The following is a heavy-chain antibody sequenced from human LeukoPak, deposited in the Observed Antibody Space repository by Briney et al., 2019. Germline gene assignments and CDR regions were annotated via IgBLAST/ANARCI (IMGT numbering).Heavy chain of an antibody. CDR1: GGSISRYY. J-gene: IGHJ4*02. D-gene: IGHD3-10*01. CDR3: ARHVPLGNHYGSGVPFDY. CDR2: IYYSGNT. V-gene: IGHV4-59*08. Sequence: SETLSLTCTVSGGSISRYYWSWIRRPPGRGLEWIGYIYYSGNTDYNPSLKSRATISVDTSKNQFSLKLTSVTAADTAVYYCARHVPLGNHYGSGVPFDYWGQGTLVTVSS.